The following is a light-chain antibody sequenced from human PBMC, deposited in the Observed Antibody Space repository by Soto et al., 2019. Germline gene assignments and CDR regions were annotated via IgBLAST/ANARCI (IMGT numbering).Light chain of an antibody. CDR1: QGISSY. CDR3: QQLNSYPLT. J-gene: IGKJ4*01. Sequence: DIQLTQSPSFLSASVGDRVTITCRASQGISSYLAWYQQKPGKAPKLLIYAASTLQSVVTSRFSGSGSVTEFTLTISSLQPEDFATYYCQQLNSYPLTFGGGTKVKIK. CDR2: AAS. V-gene: IGKV1-9*01.